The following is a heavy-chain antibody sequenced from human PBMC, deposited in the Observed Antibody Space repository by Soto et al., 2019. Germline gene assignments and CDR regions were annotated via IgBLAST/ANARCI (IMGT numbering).Heavy chain of an antibody. CDR1: GECIIISSYY. D-gene: IGHD2-21*02. Sequence: VFGECIIISSYYWGWIRQPPGKGLEWIGSIYYSGRTYYNPSFKSRVTISIDTSKNQFSLKLSSVTATDTAVYYCARQRTTVVTQADFGHWGQGALFPVSS. J-gene: IGHJ4*02. CDR3: ARQRTTVVTQADFGH. CDR2: IYYSGRT. V-gene: IGHV4-39*01.